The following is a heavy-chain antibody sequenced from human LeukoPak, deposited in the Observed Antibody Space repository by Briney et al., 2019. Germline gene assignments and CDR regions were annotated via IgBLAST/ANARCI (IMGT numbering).Heavy chain of an antibody. CDR1: GFTFSDYT. Sequence: GGSLRLSCAASGFTFSDYTMNWVRQAPGKGLEWLAFISWDGNVKTCADSVEGRFTISRDSPKNTLFLKMNSLRAEDTAVYYCARDLSMSYSVDYWGQGTLVTVSS. J-gene: IGHJ4*02. V-gene: IGHV3-30*04. CDR3: ARDLSMSYSVDY. CDR2: ISWDGNVK. D-gene: IGHD2-21*01.